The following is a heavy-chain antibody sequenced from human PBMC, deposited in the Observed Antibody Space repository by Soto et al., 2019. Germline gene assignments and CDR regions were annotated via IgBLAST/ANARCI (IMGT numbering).Heavy chain of an antibody. J-gene: IGHJ4*02. CDR3: AREEGGGDSEGFDY. Sequence: SVQVSCKASGGTFSGYAISWVRQAPGQGLEWMGGIIPIFGTANYAQKFQGRVTITADESTSTAYMELSSLRSEDTAVYYCAREEGGGDSEGFDYWGQGTLVTVSS. D-gene: IGHD5-12*01. CDR2: IIPIFGTA. V-gene: IGHV1-69*13. CDR1: GGTFSGYA.